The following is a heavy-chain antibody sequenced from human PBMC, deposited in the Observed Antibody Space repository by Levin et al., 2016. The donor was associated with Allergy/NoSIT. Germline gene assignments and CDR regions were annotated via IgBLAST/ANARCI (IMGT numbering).Heavy chain of an antibody. CDR3: ARAGAGAHFDS. D-gene: IGHD2-8*02. Sequence: ASVKVSCKASGYTFTGHYIHWVRQAPGQGLECLGWMNFDTGATNYAQNFQGRVAMTRDTSISAAYMELSRLTSDDTAAYFCARAGAGAHFDSWGQGTLVTVSS. CDR2: MNFDTGAT. CDR1: GYTFTGHY. V-gene: IGHV1-2*02. J-gene: IGHJ4*02.